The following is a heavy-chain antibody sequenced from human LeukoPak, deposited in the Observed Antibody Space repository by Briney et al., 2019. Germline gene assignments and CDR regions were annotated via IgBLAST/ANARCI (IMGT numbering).Heavy chain of an antibody. CDR3: ARGLRTSSSGSYFYFDF. Sequence: GGSLRLSCAASGFTFSNYVVHWVRQAPGKGLEWVAVISYDGSNKWNADSVKGRFTISRDNSKNTLYLQMNSLRAEDTAVYYCARGLRTSSSGSYFYFDFWGQGTLVTVSS. CDR1: GFTFSNYV. CDR2: ISYDGSNK. J-gene: IGHJ4*02. D-gene: IGHD1-26*01. V-gene: IGHV3-30-3*01.